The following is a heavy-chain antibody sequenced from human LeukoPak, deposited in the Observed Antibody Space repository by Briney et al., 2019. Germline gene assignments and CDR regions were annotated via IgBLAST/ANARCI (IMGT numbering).Heavy chain of an antibody. V-gene: IGHV3-48*01. D-gene: IGHD2-21*01. CDR2: ISSSSSTI. CDR3: AKAPVTSCRGAYCYPFDY. J-gene: IGHJ4*02. CDR1: GFTFSSYS. Sequence: GGSLRLSCAASGFTFSSYSMNWVRQAPGKGLEWVSYISSSSSTIYYADSVKGRFTISRDNSKNTLYLQMNSLRAEDAAVYYCAKAPVTSCRGAYCYPFDYWGQGTLVTVSS.